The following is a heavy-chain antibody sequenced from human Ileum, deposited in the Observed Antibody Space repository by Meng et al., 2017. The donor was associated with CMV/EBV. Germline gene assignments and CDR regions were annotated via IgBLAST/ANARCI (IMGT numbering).Heavy chain of an antibody. Sequence: GESLKISCAASGFTFSDYFMSWIRQAPGKGLEWVSYIRSSADGFGISTFYTDSVRGRFTISRDNPSNSLYLQMNSLRAEDTAVYYCARMALFGGVPGHMDYWGQGTLVIVSS. J-gene: IGHJ4*02. V-gene: IGHV3-11*04. CDR2: IRSSADGFGIST. CDR1: GFTFSDYF. D-gene: IGHD3-16*01. CDR3: ARMALFGGVPGHMDY.